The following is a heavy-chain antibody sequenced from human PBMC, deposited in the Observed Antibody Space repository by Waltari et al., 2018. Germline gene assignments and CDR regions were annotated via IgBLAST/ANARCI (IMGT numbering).Heavy chain of an antibody. CDR3: ARPGIVGATGGWFDP. CDR2: IIPICGTA. J-gene: IGHJ5*02. V-gene: IGHV1-69*12. CDR1: GGTFSSYA. Sequence: QVQLVQSGAEVKKPGSSVKVSCKASGGTFSSYAISWVRQAPGQGLEWMGVIIPICGTANYAQKLQGRVTITADESTSTAYMELSSLRSEDTAVYYCARPGIVGATGGWFDPWGQGTLVTVSS. D-gene: IGHD1-26*01.